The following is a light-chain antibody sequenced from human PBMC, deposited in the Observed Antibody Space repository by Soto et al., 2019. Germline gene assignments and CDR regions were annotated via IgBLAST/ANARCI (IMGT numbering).Light chain of an antibody. CDR2: GAS. V-gene: IGKV3-20*01. Sequence: EIVLTQSPGTLSLSPGERATLSCRASQSVSSSYLAWYQQKLGQAPRLLIFGASRRATGIPDRFSGSGSGTDFTLTISRLEPEDFAVYYCQHRETFGQGTKVEIK. J-gene: IGKJ1*01. CDR1: QSVSSSY. CDR3: QHRET.